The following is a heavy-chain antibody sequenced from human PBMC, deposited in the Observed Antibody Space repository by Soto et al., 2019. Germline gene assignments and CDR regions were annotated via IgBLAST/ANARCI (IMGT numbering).Heavy chain of an antibody. V-gene: IGHV4-34*01. CDR3: ARAYVDIVVVPACIDGFDV. D-gene: IGHD2-2*03. CDR1: GGSFSGYY. J-gene: IGHJ3*01. CDR2: INHSGST. Sequence: SETLSLTCAVYGGSFSGYYWSWIRQPPGKGLEWIGEINHSGSTNYNPSIKSRVNISVDTSKNQFSLKLSSVTAADTAVYYCARAYVDIVVVPACIDGFDVWGQGTMVTVSS.